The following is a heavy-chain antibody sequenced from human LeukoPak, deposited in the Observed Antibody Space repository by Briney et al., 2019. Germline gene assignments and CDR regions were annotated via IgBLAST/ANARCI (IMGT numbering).Heavy chain of an antibody. V-gene: IGHV1-18*01. J-gene: IGHJ4*02. CDR3: ARDSRLSSGVVVVPAALY. Sequence: ASVKVSCKASGYTFTSDGISWVRRAPGQGLEWMGWISGNNGNTNYAQTLQGRVTMTTDASTTTAYMELRGLRSDDTAVYYCARDSRLSSGVVVVPAALYWGQGTLVTVSS. D-gene: IGHD2-2*01. CDR1: GYTFTSDG. CDR2: ISGNNGNT.